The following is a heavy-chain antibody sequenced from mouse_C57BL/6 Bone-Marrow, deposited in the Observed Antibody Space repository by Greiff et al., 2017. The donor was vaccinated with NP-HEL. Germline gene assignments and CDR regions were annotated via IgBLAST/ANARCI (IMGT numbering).Heavy chain of an antibody. J-gene: IGHJ1*03. CDR3: ARSGYYGSSYVENFDV. V-gene: IGHV1-82*01. CDR1: GYAFSSSW. CDR2: IYPGDGDT. Sequence: VQLHQSGPELVKPGASVKISCKASGYAFSSSWMNWVKQRPGKGLEWIGRIYPGDGDTNYNGKFKGKATLTADKSSSTAYMQLSSLTSEDSAVYFCARSGYYGSSYVENFDVWGTGTTVTVSS. D-gene: IGHD1-1*01.